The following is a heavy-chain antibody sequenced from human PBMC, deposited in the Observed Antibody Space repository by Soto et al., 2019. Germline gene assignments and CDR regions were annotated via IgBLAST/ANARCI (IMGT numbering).Heavy chain of an antibody. CDR3: SKDRLVLMVYAYVEGYYYYGMDV. D-gene: IGHD2-8*01. CDR2: ISVDGSNK. Sequence: GGSLRLSCAASGFTFRSSGMHWVRPAPGEGLEWVAVISVDGSNKYYADSVKGRFTISRDNSKNTLYLQMNSLRAEDTAVYYCSKDRLVLMVYAYVEGYYYYGMDVWGQGT. CDR1: GFTFRSSG. V-gene: IGHV3-30*18. J-gene: IGHJ6*02.